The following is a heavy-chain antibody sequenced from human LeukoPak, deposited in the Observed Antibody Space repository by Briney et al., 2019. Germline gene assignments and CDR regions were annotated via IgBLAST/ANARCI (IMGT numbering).Heavy chain of an antibody. D-gene: IGHD6-19*01. CDR2: IFYRGTT. J-gene: IGHJ4*02. CDR1: RGSISSSTYH. Sequence: PSETLSLTCTVSRGSISSSTYHWGWIRQPPGKGLEWIGSIFYRGTTYYNPSLKSRFTISIDTSKNQFSLKLSSVTAADTAVYYCAGEYSSAAGFWGQGILVTVSS. CDR3: AGEYSSAAGF. V-gene: IGHV4-39*02.